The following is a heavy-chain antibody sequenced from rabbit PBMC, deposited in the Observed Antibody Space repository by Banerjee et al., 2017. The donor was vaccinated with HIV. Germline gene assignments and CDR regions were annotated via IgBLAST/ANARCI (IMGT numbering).Heavy chain of an antibody. V-gene: IGHV1S40*01. D-gene: IGHD8-1*01. CDR1: GFSFNSSYY. CDR3: ARDLGGSSDL. Sequence: QSLEESGGDLVKPGASLTLTCTASGFSFNSSYYMCWVRQAPGKGLEWIAYIYAGSSGGTYYASWAKGRFTISKTSSTTVTLQMTSLTAADTTTYFCARDLGGSSDLWGQGTLVTV. J-gene: IGHJ3*01. CDR2: IYAGSSGGT.